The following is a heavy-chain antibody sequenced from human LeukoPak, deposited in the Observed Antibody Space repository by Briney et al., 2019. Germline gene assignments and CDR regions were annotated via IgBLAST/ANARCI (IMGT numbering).Heavy chain of an antibody. Sequence: PGRSLRLSCAASGFTFDDYAMHWVRQAPGKSLEWVSGISWNSGSIGYADSVKGRFTISRDNAKNSLYLQMNSLRAEDTAVYYCAKAGYSSSAPSNWFDPWGQGTLVTVSS. V-gene: IGHV3-9*01. CDR1: GFTFDDYA. CDR2: ISWNSGSI. D-gene: IGHD6-13*01. CDR3: AKAGYSSSAPSNWFDP. J-gene: IGHJ5*02.